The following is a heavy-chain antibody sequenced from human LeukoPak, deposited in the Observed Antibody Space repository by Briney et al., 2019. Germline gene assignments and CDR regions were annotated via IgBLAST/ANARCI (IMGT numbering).Heavy chain of an antibody. CDR3: AKQQQLVHLVPYNWFDP. V-gene: IGHV4-34*01. CDR1: GGSSSGYY. Sequence: SETLSLTCVLYGGSSSGYYWSWIRQPPGKGLEWIGEINHSGSTNYNPSLKSRVTISVDTSKNQFSLKLSSVTAADTAVYYCAKQQQLVHLVPYNWFDPWGEGTLVTVSS. CDR2: INHSGST. J-gene: IGHJ5*02. D-gene: IGHD6-13*01.